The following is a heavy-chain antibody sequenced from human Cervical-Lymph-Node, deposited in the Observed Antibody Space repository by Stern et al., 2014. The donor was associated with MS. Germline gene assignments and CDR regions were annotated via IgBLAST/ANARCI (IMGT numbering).Heavy chain of an antibody. CDR1: GGSINNYY. V-gene: IGHV4-59*08. Sequence: QVQLVESGPGLVKPSETLSLTCTVSGGSINNYYWTWIRQPPGKGLEWIGYIHDGGSTNYNPSLKSRVTMSADTSKNQFTLTLCSVTAADTAFYYCAFHSSFRTDHFDNWGQGTLVTVSS. CDR3: AFHSSFRTDHFDN. CDR2: IHDGGST. D-gene: IGHD6-19*01. J-gene: IGHJ4*02.